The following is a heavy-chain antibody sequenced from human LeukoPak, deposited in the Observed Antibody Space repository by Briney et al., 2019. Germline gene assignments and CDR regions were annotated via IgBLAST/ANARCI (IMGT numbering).Heavy chain of an antibody. CDR3: VRAVTCMCNI. CDR2: INTDGSST. J-gene: IGHJ3*02. CDR1: VVTFSGYW. Sequence: GGSLRLYCAASVVTFSGYWMHWVSQGPGKGLVWVSRINTDGSSTSYADSVKGRFTSSTHNSKNTLHLQMNTLRAEDMAVHHCVRAVTCMCNICGQRTMVTVSS. D-gene: IGHD2-21*02. V-gene: IGHV3-74*01.